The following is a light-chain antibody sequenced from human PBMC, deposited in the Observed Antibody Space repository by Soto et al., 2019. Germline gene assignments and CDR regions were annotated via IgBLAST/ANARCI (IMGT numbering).Light chain of an antibody. CDR3: HSYDSRLDVV. CDR1: RDNIVEGYE. V-gene: IGLV1-40*01. Sequence: QPVLTQPPSVSGAPGQRVILSCTENRDNIVEGYEVHWYNHIPGTAPKLLIYEDTNRPSGVPARFSGSKSGTSASLAITGLQADDEADYYCHSYDSRLDVVFGGGTKLTVL. CDR2: EDT. J-gene: IGLJ2*01.